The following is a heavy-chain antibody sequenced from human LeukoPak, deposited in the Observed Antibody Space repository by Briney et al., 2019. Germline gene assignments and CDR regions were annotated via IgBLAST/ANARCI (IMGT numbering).Heavy chain of an antibody. V-gene: IGHV3-73*01. J-gene: IGHJ4*02. CDR2: IRSKANSYAT. Sequence: PGGSVKLSCAASGFTFSGSAMHWVRQASGKGLEWVGRIRSKANSYATAYAASVKGRFTISRDDSKNTAYLQMNSLKTEDTAVYYCTRDWDLSTKQYKYYFDYWGQGTLVTVSS. CDR3: TRDWDLSTKQYKYYFDY. D-gene: IGHD1-1*01. CDR1: GFTFSGSA.